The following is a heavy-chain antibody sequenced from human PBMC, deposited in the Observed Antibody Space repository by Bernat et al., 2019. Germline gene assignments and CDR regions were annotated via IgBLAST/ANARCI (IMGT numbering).Heavy chain of an antibody. V-gene: IGHV3-48*03. D-gene: IGHD6-13*01. CDR2: ISSNGSTI. Sequence: EVQLVESGGGLVQPGGSLRLSCAASGFTFSSYEMNWVRQAPGKGLEWVSYISSNGSTIYYADSVKGRFTISRDNAKNSLYLQMNSLRAEDTAVYYFARIYFDSSSWYWGGLFDYWGQGTLVTVSS. CDR3: ARIYFDSSSWYWGGLFDY. CDR1: GFTFSSYE. J-gene: IGHJ4*02.